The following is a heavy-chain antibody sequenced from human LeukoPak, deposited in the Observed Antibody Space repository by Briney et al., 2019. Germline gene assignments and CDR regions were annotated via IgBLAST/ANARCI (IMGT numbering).Heavy chain of an antibody. CDR1: GFTFSSYG. Sequence: GGSLRLSCAASGFTFSSYGMHWVRQAPGKGLEWVAFIRYDGSNKYYADSVKGRFTISRDNSKNTLYLQMNSLRAEDTAVYYCARRSYRPRYYYMDVWGRGTTVTISS. CDR3: ARRSYRPRYYYMDV. CDR2: IRYDGSNK. D-gene: IGHD1-26*01. J-gene: IGHJ6*03. V-gene: IGHV3-30*02.